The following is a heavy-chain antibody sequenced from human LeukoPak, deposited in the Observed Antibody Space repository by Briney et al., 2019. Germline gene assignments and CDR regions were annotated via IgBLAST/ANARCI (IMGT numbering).Heavy chain of an antibody. J-gene: IGHJ4*02. CDR2: INPSGGST. V-gene: IGHV1-46*01. Sequence: ASVKVSCKTSGYTFTSYYMHWVRQAPGQGLEWMGNINPSGGSTSYAQKFQGRVTMTRDTSTSTVYMELSSLRSEDTAVYYCARVSGSYYLDYWGQGTLVTVSS. CDR1: GYTFTSYY. D-gene: IGHD1-26*01. CDR3: ARVSGSYYLDY.